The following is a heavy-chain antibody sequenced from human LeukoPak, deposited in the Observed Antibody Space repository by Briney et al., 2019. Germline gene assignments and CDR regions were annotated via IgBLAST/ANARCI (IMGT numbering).Heavy chain of an antibody. CDR3: ARVFGCSSTSCYVSWFDP. CDR2: ISAYNGNT. CDR1: GYTFTSYG. Sequence: GASVKVSCKASGYTFTSYGISWVRQAPGQGLEWMGWISAYNGNTNYAQKLQGRVTMTTDTSTSTAYMELSRLRSDDTAVYYCARVFGCSSTSCYVSWFDPWGQGTLVTVSS. J-gene: IGHJ5*02. D-gene: IGHD2-2*01. V-gene: IGHV1-18*01.